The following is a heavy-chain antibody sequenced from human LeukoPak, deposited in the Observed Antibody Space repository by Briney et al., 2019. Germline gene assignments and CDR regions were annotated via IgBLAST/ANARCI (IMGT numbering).Heavy chain of an antibody. J-gene: IGHJ4*02. D-gene: IGHD6-19*01. CDR2: ISGSGGST. CDR3: AKSGGWSKAYYFDY. V-gene: IGHV3-23*01. Sequence: GGSLSLSCAASGFTFSSYAMMWVRPAPGKGLEWGSAISGSGGSTYYADSVKGRFTISRDNSKNTLYLQMNSLRAEDTAVYYCAKSGGWSKAYYFDYWGQGTLVTVSS. CDR1: GFTFSSYA.